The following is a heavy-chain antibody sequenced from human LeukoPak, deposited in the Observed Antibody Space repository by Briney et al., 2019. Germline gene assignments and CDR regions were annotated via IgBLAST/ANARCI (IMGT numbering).Heavy chain of an antibody. D-gene: IGHD6-19*01. CDR3: ARDTEYSSGWYWFDP. J-gene: IGHJ5*02. CDR2: ISWDGGSR. V-gene: IGHV3-43*01. Sequence: GGSLRLSCAASGFTFDDYTMHWVRQAPGKGLEWVSLISWDGGSRYYADSVKGRFTISRDNAKNTLYLQMNSLRAEDTAVYYCARDTEYSSGWYWFDPWGQGTLVTVSS. CDR1: GFTFDDYT.